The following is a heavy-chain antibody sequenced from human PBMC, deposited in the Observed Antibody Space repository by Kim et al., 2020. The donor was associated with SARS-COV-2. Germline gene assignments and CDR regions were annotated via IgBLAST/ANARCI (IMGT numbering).Heavy chain of an antibody. CDR1: GFTFNTYG. D-gene: IGHD1-26*01. J-gene: IGHJ4*02. V-gene: IGHV3-30*03. Sequence: GGSLRLSCAASGFTFNTYGMHWVRQAPGKGLEWVAVISYDGSHKYYVDSVKGRFTISRDNPKNTLYLQMNSLRIEDTAVYYCARSFSGSYFGYDYWGPGSLVTVSS. CDR3: ARSFSGSYFGYDY. CDR2: ISYDGSHK.